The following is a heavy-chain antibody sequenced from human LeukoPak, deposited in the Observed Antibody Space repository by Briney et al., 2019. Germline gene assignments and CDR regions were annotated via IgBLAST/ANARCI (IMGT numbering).Heavy chain of an antibody. CDR2: IYWDDDK. J-gene: IGHJ4*02. V-gene: IGHV2-5*02. CDR3: AHTSTSNLYYDILTGYYSRRDIYFDY. D-gene: IGHD3-9*01. CDR1: GFSLSTSGVG. Sequence: ESGPTLVNPTQTLTLTCTFSGFSLSTSGVGVGWIRQPPGKALEWLALIYWDDDKRYSPSLKSRLTITKDTSKNQVVLTMTNMDPVDTATYYCAHTSTSNLYYDILTGYYSRRDIYFDYWGQGTLVTVSS.